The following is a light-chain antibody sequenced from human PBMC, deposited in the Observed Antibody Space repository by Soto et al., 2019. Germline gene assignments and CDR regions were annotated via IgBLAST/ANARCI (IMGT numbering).Light chain of an antibody. CDR2: AAS. V-gene: IGKV1-8*01. J-gene: IGKJ5*01. Sequence: ALRMTQSPSSFSASTGDRVTTTCRASQGISSYLAWYQQKPGKAPKLLIYAASTLQSGVPSRFSGSGSGTDFTLTISCLQSEDFATYYCQQYYSYPPITFGQGTRLEIK. CDR1: QGISSY. CDR3: QQYYSYPPIT.